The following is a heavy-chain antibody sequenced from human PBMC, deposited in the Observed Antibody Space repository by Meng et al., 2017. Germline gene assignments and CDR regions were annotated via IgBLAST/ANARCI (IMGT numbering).Heavy chain of an antibody. D-gene: IGHD6-13*01. CDR2: ISWNSGSI. J-gene: IGHJ1*01. CDR1: GFTFDDYA. CDR3: AKDRGSSSIEYFQH. V-gene: IGHV3-9*01. Sequence: SLKISCAASGFTFDDYAMHWVRQAPGKGLEWVSGISWNSGSIGYADSVKGRFTISRDNAKNSLYLQMNSLRAEDTALYYCAKDRGSSSIEYFQHWGQGILVTVSS.